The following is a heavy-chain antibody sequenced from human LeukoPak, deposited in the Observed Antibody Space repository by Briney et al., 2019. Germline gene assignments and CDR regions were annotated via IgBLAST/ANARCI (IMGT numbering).Heavy chain of an antibody. D-gene: IGHD3-22*01. J-gene: IGHJ4*02. V-gene: IGHV3-53*01. CDR2: IYSGGST. CDR3: ARTSSGYFPYFDY. CDR1: GFTVSSNY. Sequence: GGSLRLSCAASGFTVSSNYMSWVRQAPGKGLEWVSVIYSGGSTYYADSVKGRFTISRDNSKNTLYLQMNSLRAEDTAVYYCARTSSGYFPYFDYWGQGTLVTVSS.